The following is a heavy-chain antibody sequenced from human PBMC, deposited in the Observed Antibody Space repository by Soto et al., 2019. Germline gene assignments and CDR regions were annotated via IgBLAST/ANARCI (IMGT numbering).Heavy chain of an antibody. CDR3: VRTNHFDY. D-gene: IGHD2-8*01. CDR2: IYYSGST. V-gene: IGHV4-59*08. J-gene: IGHJ4*02. CDR1: GGSISNYY. Sequence: QVQLQESSRGLVKPSETLSLTCTVSGGSISNYYWSWIRQPPGKGLEWIGYIYYSGSTNYNPSLRSRVTISVDTSKNHFSLKLRSVTAADTAVYYCVRTNHFDYWGQGSLVTVSS.